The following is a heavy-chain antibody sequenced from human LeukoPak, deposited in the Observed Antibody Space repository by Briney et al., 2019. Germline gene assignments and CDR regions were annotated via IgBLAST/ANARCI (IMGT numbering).Heavy chain of an antibody. Sequence: GGSLRLSCEASGFTFSTHSMNWVRQAPGKGLEWVAVISYDGSNKYYADSMKGRFTISRDNSKNTLYLQMNSLRAEDTAVYYCAKDSRPYITMIVVVITRLFDYWGQGTLVTVSS. CDR2: ISYDGSNK. CDR1: GFTFSTHS. D-gene: IGHD3-22*01. CDR3: AKDSRPYITMIVVVITRLFDY. J-gene: IGHJ4*02. V-gene: IGHV3-30*18.